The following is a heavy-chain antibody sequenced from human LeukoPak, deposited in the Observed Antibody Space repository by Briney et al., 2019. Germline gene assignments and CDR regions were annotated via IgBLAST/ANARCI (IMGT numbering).Heavy chain of an antibody. V-gene: IGHV1-69*06. CDR2: IIPIFGTA. Sequence: SVKVSCKASGYTFTSYDINWVRQAPGQGLEWIGGIIPIFGTANYAQKFQGRVTITADKSTSTAYMELSSLRSEDTAVYYCARDSTSSSWPYYYYYYMDVWGKGTTVTVSS. CDR1: GYTFTSYD. D-gene: IGHD6-13*01. CDR3: ARDSTSSSWPYYYYYYMDV. J-gene: IGHJ6*03.